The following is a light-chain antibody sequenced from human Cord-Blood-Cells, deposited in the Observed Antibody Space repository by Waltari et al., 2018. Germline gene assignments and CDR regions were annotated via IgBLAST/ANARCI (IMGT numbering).Light chain of an antibody. CDR2: WAS. V-gene: IGKV4-1*01. Sequence: DIVMTQPPDSLAVSLGERATINCKSSQRVLYSSNNKNYLAWYQQKPGQPPKLLIYWASTRESGVPDRFSGSESGTDFTLTISSLQAEDVAVCYCQQYYSTPYTFGQGTKLEIK. J-gene: IGKJ2*01. CDR3: QQYYSTPYT. CDR1: QRVLYSSNNKNY.